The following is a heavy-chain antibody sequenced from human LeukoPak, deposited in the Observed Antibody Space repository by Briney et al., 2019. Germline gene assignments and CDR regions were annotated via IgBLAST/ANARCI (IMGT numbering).Heavy chain of an antibody. CDR2: GSESGGT. CDR1: GGSLNGHY. J-gene: IGHJ4*02. Sequence: KASETLSLTCAVYGGSLNGHYWSWIRQPPGKGLEWIGEGSESGGTKFNPSLKSRVTISADTSKNQFSLKLSSVTAADTAVYYCARLGSGSLDYWGQETLVTVSS. CDR3: ARLGSGSLDY. D-gene: IGHD3-10*01. V-gene: IGHV4-34*01.